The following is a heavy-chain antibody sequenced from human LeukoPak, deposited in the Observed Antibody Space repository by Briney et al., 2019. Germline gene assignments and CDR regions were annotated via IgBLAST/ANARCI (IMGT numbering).Heavy chain of an antibody. CDR3: ARDHLYGSGSFDY. D-gene: IGHD3-10*01. V-gene: IGHV3-48*01. CDR1: GFTFSSYS. Sequence: GRSLRLSCAASGFTFSSYSMNWVRQAPGKGLEWVSYISSSSSTIYYADSVKGRFTISRDNAKNSLYLQMNSLRAEDTAVYYCARDHLYGSGSFDYWGQGALVTVSS. CDR2: ISSSSSTI. J-gene: IGHJ4*02.